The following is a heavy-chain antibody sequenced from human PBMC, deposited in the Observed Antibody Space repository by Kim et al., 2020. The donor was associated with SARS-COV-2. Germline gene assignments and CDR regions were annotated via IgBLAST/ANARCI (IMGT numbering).Heavy chain of an antibody. Sequence: TSNAATERGRFTISRSNSKNTLYLQMNSLRAEDTAVYYCAKGGNWNGLDYWGQGTLVTVSS. J-gene: IGHJ4*02. D-gene: IGHD1-1*01. CDR2: T. CDR3: AKGGNWNGLDY. V-gene: IGHV3-23*01.